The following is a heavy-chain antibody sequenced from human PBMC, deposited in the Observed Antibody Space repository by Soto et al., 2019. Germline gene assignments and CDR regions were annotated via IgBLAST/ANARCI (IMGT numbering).Heavy chain of an antibody. Sequence: QVQLVQSGPEVKKTGASVKVSCRASGYFFTSYAIHWVRQAPGPRLEWLGWINAANGHTKYSQNFQGRVIITRDTSANTVYMEVSSLKSGDTAVYYCARGSIAVAGRNQLAYWGPGTRVTVFS. D-gene: IGHD6-19*01. V-gene: IGHV1-3*01. J-gene: IGHJ4*02. CDR3: ARGSIAVAGRNQLAY. CDR2: INAANGHT. CDR1: GYFFTSYA.